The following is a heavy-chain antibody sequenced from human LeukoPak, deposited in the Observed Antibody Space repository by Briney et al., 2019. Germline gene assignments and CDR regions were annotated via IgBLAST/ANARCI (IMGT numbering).Heavy chain of an antibody. V-gene: IGHV3-64D*06. Sequence: GGSLRLSCSASGFTFSSFAMHWVRQAPGKGLEYVSGISSNGGSTSYADSVKGRFTISRGNSKNTLYLRMTSLRAEDTAVYYCVKDGYCGADCYSTIDYWGQGTLVTVSS. D-gene: IGHD2-21*02. J-gene: IGHJ4*02. CDR2: ISSNGGST. CDR1: GFTFSSFA. CDR3: VKDGYCGADCYSTIDY.